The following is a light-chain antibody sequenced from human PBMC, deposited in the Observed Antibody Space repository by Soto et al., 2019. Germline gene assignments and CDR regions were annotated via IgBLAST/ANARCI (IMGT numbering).Light chain of an antibody. CDR1: QSVSSY. V-gene: IGKV3-11*01. Sequence: IVLTQSPGTLSLSSGERATLSCRASQSVSSYLAWYQQKPGQAPRLHIYDASNRATGIPDRFSGSGSGTDFTLTISSLQPDDFATYYCQHYNSYSEAFGQGTKVDIK. CDR3: QHYNSYSEA. CDR2: DAS. J-gene: IGKJ1*01.